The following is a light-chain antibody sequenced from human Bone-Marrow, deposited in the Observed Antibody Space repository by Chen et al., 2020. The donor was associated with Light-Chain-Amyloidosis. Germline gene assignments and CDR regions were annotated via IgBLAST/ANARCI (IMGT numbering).Light chain of an antibody. CDR1: DLPTKY. Sequence: SYELTQPPSVSVSPGQTARITCSGDDLPTKYAYWYQQKPGQAPVLVIHRDTERQSGISERFSGSSSGTTATLTISGVQAEDEAAYHCQSADSSGTYEVIFGGGTKLTVL. CDR2: RDT. V-gene: IGLV3-25*03. J-gene: IGLJ2*01. CDR3: QSADSSGTYEVI.